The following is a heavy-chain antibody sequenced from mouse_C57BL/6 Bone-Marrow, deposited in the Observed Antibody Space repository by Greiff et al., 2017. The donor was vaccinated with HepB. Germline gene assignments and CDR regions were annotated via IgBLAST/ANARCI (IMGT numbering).Heavy chain of an antibody. CDR3: ARDYGSSYAHYYAMDY. CDR1: GYAFSSSW. Sequence: QVQLQQSGPELVKPGASVKISCKASGYAFSSSWMNWVKQRPGKGLEWIGRIYPGDGDTNYNGKFKGKATLTADKSSSTAYMQLSSLTSEDSAVYFCARDYGSSYAHYYAMDYWGQGTSVTVSS. D-gene: IGHD1-1*01. CDR2: IYPGDGDT. J-gene: IGHJ4*01. V-gene: IGHV1-82*01.